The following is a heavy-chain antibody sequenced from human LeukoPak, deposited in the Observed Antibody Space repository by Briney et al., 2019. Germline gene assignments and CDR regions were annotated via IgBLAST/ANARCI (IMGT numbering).Heavy chain of an antibody. D-gene: IGHD2-2*01. CDR1: GFTFSSYG. J-gene: IGHJ6*03. CDR3: ATNIVVVPAAMASNYYYYYMDV. CDR2: IRYDGSNK. Sequence: GGSLRLSCAASGFTFSSYGMHWVRQAPGKGLEWVAFIRYDGSNKYYAYSVKGRFTISRDNSKNTLYLQMNSLRAEDTAVYYCATNIVVVPAAMASNYYYYYMDVWGKGTTVTVSS. V-gene: IGHV3-30*02.